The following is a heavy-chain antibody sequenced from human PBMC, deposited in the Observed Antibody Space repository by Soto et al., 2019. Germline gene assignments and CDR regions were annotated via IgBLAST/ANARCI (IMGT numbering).Heavy chain of an antibody. J-gene: IGHJ6*02. CDR3: AKDGASGSYPPYYYYGMDV. V-gene: IGHV3-23*01. Sequence: EVQLLESGGGLVQPGGSLRLSCAASGFTFSSYAMSWVRQAPGKGLEWVSTISGRGGNAYYADSVKGRFTISRDNSKNTLHLQMNRLSDDDTAVYDCAKDGASGSYPPYYYYGMDVWGQGTTVTVSS. CDR1: GFTFSSYA. D-gene: IGHD1-26*01. CDR2: ISGRGGNA.